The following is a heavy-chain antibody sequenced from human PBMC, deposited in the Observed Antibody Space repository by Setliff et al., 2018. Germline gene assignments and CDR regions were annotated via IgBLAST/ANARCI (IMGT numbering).Heavy chain of an antibody. CDR2: IYFTGNT. CDR1: GFSVSSGYY. Sequence: KPSETLSLTCTVSGFSVSSGYYWGWVRQPPGKGLEWIGSIYFTGNTYYNPSLKSRVTVSVDTSRNQFSLTLNSVTAGDTAVYYCARVKVDTAWGDGFDVWGQGTTVTVSS. CDR3: ARVKVDTAWGDGFDV. J-gene: IGHJ3*01. D-gene: IGHD5-18*01. V-gene: IGHV4-38-2*02.